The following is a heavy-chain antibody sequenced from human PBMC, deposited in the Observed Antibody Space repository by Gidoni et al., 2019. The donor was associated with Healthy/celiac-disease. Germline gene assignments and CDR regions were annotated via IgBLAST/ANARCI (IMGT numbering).Heavy chain of an antibody. CDR3: ASWGVDTAMFDY. D-gene: IGHD5-18*01. V-gene: IGHV3-23*01. CDR1: GFTFSSYA. CDR2: ISGSGGST. Sequence: EVQLLESGGGLVQPGGSLRLSCAASGFTFSSYAMSWVHQAPGKGLEWVSAISGSGGSTYYADSVKGRFTISRDNSKNTLYLQMNSLRAEDTAVYYCASWGVDTAMFDYWGQGTLVTVSS. J-gene: IGHJ4*02.